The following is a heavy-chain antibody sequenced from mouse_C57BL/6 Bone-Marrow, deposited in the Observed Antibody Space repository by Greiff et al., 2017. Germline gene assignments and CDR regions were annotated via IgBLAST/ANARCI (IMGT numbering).Heavy chain of an antibody. CDR3: AREDYYYGLDY. Sequence: QVQLKESGAELVKPGASVKISCKASGYAFSSYWMNWVKQRPGKGLAWIGQIYPGDGDTNYNGKFKGKATLTADKSSSTAYMQLSSLTSEDSAVYFCAREDYYYGLDYWGQGTTLTVSS. J-gene: IGHJ2*01. CDR2: IYPGDGDT. D-gene: IGHD1-1*01. V-gene: IGHV1-80*01. CDR1: GYAFSSYW.